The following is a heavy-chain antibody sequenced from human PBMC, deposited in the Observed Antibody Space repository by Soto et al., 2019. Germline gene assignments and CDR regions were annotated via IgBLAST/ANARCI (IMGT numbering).Heavy chain of an antibody. V-gene: IGHV1-2*02. CDR3: ARVIRGAYYNSPLDT. D-gene: IGHD3-10*01. CDR2: INPYSGGA. CDR1: GYTFTGYF. Sequence: ASVKVSCKASGYTFTGYFMHWVRQAPGQGLEWMGWINPYSGGADYAQSFQGRVTMTRDTSISTVYMKLSRLRFDDTAVYYCARVIRGAYYNSPLDTWGQGTVATVSS. J-gene: IGHJ5*02.